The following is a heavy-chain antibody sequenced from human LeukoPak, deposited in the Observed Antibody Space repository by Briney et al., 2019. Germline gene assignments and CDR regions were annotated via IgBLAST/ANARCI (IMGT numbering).Heavy chain of an antibody. Sequence: GGSLRLSCAASGFTFSSYWMHWVRQAPGKGLVWVSRINSDGSSTSYADSVKGRFTISRDNAKNTLYLQMNSLRAEDTAVYYCARVSGSYFGIDYWGQGTLVTVSS. V-gene: IGHV3-74*01. CDR1: GFTFSSYW. CDR2: INSDGSST. D-gene: IGHD1-26*01. J-gene: IGHJ4*02. CDR3: ARVSGSYFGIDY.